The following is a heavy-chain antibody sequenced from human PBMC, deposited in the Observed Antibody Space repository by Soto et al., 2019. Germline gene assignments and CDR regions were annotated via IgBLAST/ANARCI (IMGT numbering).Heavy chain of an antibody. CDR1: GGSISSSSYF. V-gene: IGHV4-39*01. CDR3: ARPTLVGVVIDAFNI. CDR2: VYYSGST. Sequence: QWQLQESGPGLVKPSETLSLTCTVSGGSISSSSYFWGWIRQPPGKGLEWIGSVYYSGSTYYNPSIKSRVTISVDTSKNQFSLKLSSVTAADTAVYYCARPTLVGVVIDAFNIWGQGTMVTVSS. D-gene: IGHD3-3*01. J-gene: IGHJ3*02.